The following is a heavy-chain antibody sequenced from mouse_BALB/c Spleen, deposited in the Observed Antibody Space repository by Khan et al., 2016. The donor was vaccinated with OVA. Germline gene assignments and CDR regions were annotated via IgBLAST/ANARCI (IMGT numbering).Heavy chain of an antibody. CDR1: GYSITSDYA. CDR2: ISYSGRT. V-gene: IGHV3-2*02. D-gene: IGHD1-1*01. Sequence: EVQLQESGPGLVKPSQSLSLTCTVTGYSITSDYAWNWIRQFPGNKLEWMGYISYSGRTSYHPSLKSRISITRDTSKTQFFLQLNSMTTEDTATYYCARSVTITTVVATDFDYWGQGTTLTVSS. CDR3: ARSVTITTVVATDFDY. J-gene: IGHJ2*01.